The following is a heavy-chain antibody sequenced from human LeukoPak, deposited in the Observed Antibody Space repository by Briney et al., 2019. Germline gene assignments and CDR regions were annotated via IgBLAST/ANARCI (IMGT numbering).Heavy chain of an antibody. CDR2: ISGGGDST. D-gene: IGHD1-1*01. CDR3: TRDNWNDERFDY. J-gene: IGHJ4*02. Sequence: GGSLRLSCAASGFTFSSYAMSWVRQAPGKGLEWVSGISGGGDSTNYADSVKGRFTISRDNAKNSLYLQMNSLRAEDTAVYYCTRDNWNDERFDYWGQGTLVTVSS. CDR1: GFTFSSYA. V-gene: IGHV3-23*01.